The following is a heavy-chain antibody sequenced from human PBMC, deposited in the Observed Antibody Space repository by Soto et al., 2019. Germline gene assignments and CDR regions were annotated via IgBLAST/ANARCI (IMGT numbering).Heavy chain of an antibody. J-gene: IGHJ4*02. V-gene: IGHV3-23*01. CDR3: AKALSYSNYETLDY. CDR1: GFTFSSYA. Sequence: GGSLGLSCSAAGFTFSSYAMSWVRQAPGKGLEWVSAISGSGGSTYYADSVKGRFTISRDNSKNTLYLQMNSLRAEDTAVYYCAKALSYSNYETLDYWGQGTLVTVSS. CDR2: ISGSGGST. D-gene: IGHD4-4*01.